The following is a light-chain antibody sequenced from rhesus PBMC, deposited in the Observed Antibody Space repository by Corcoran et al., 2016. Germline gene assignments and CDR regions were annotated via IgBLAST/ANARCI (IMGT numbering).Light chain of an antibody. J-gene: IGKJ1*01. V-gene: IGKV3-24*01. CDR1: QSVSSS. CDR2: GAS. Sequence: EIVMTQSPATLSLSPGERATLSCRASQSVSSSLAWYQQTPGQAPRLLIYGASSRATGIPDRFSGSGSGTDFTLTISSLEPEDVAVYYCLQHSNWPWTFGQGTKVEIK. CDR3: LQHSNWPWT.